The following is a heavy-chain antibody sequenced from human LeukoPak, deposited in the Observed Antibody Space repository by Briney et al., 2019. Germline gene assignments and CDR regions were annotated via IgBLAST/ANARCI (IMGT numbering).Heavy chain of an antibody. CDR3: ARRERITIFGVVIIGVIDY. Sequence: SETLSLTCAVSGYSISSGYYWGWIRQPPGKGLEWIGSIYHSGSTYYNPSLKSRVTISVDTSKNQFSLKLSSVTAADTAVYHCARRERITIFGVVIIGVIDYWGQGTLVTVSS. D-gene: IGHD3-3*01. CDR1: GYSISSGYY. V-gene: IGHV4-38-2*01. J-gene: IGHJ4*02. CDR2: IYHSGST.